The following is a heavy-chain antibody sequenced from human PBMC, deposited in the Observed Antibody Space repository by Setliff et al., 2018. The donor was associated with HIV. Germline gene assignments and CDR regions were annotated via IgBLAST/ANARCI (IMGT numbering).Heavy chain of an antibody. Sequence: SETLSLTCAVYGGSFSAYHWSWIRQTPGKGLEWLGEINHSGSTAYNLALESRVSMSIDTSKNQFSLKLTSVTAADTAIYYCARGRDYTGSWFRPFYLDFWGHGNLVTV. CDR1: GGSFSAYH. CDR3: ARGRDYTGSWFRPFYLDF. V-gene: IGHV4-34*01. D-gene: IGHD3-3*01. CDR2: INHSGST. J-gene: IGHJ4*01.